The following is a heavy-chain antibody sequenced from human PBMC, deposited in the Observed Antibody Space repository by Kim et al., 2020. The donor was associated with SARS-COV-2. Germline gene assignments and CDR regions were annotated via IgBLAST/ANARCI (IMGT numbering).Heavy chain of an antibody. CDR3: ARESIRYSSGWYRGRSFDY. J-gene: IGHJ4*02. CDR1: GYSFTSYW. Sequence: GESLKISCKGSGYSFTSYWIGWVRQMPGKGLEWMGIIYPGDSDTRYSPSFQGQVTISADKSISTAYLQWSSLKASDTAMYYCARESIRYSSGWYRGRSFDYWGQGTLVTVSS. CDR2: IYPGDSDT. D-gene: IGHD6-19*01. V-gene: IGHV5-51*01.